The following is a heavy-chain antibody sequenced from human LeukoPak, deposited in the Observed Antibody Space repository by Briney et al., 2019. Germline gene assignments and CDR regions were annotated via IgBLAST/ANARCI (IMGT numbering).Heavy chain of an antibody. V-gene: IGHV4-30-4*08. J-gene: IGHJ4*02. Sequence: ASETLSLTCTVSGGSISSGDYYWSWIRQPPGKGLEWIGYIYYSGSTYYNPSLKSRVTISEDTSKNQFSLKLSSVTAADTAVYYCARNDRYYYDSSGYSNFDYWGQGTLVTVSS. CDR3: ARNDRYYYDSSGYSNFDY. CDR1: GGSISSGDYY. D-gene: IGHD3-22*01. CDR2: IYYSGST.